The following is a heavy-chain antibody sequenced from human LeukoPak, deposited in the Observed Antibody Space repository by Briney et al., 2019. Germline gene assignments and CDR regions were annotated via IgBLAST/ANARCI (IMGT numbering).Heavy chain of an antibody. J-gene: IGHJ5*02. CDR3: ASLLLSLNWFDP. Sequence: SETLSLTCTVSGGSISSHYWSWIRQPPGKGLEWIGYIYYSGSTNYNPSLKSRVTISVDTSKNQFSLKLSSVTAADTAVYYCASLLLSLNWFDPWGQGTLVTVSS. CDR2: IYYSGST. D-gene: IGHD3-10*01. V-gene: IGHV4-59*11. CDR1: GGSISSHY.